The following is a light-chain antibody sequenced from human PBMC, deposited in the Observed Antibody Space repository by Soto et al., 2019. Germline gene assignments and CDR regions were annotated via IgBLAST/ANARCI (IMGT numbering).Light chain of an antibody. Sequence: DIQMTQSPSTLSASVGDRVTITCRASQSIGTWLAWYQQKPGKAPKLLIHDASSLESGVPSRFSGSGSGTEFTLTISSLQPDDFATYYCQQYNSYSRSFGGGTKVEIK. CDR2: DAS. J-gene: IGKJ4*01. CDR1: QSIGTW. CDR3: QQYNSYSRS. V-gene: IGKV1-5*01.